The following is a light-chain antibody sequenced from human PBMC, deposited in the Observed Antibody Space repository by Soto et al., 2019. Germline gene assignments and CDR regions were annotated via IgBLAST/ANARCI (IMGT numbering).Light chain of an antibody. CDR1: QSVSRN. V-gene: IGKV3-11*01. Sequence: EIVFTQSPATLCLYPGERATLSCRASQSVSRNLAWYQQKPGQAPRLLIYDASNRATGIPARFSGSGSVTDFTLTISSLEPEDFAVYYCQQRSNWATFGPGTIVDI. J-gene: IGKJ3*01. CDR3: QQRSNWAT. CDR2: DAS.